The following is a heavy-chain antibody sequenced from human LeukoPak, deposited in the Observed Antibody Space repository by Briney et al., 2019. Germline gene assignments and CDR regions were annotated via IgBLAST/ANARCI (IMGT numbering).Heavy chain of an antibody. V-gene: IGHV3-30-3*01. J-gene: IGHJ4*02. D-gene: IGHD3-16*01. CDR1: GFTFSSYT. CDR2: ISYDGSNK. CDR3: ARDSDYAWGSTNSGDDY. Sequence: GRSLRLSCAASGFTFSSYTMHWVRQAPGKGLEWVAVISYDGSNKYYADSVKGRFTISRDNSKNTLYLQMNSLRAEDTAVYYCARDSDYAWGSTNSGDDYWGQGTLVTVPS.